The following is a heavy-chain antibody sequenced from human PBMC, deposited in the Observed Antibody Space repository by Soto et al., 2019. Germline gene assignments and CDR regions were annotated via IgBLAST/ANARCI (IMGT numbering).Heavy chain of an antibody. Sequence: SVKVSCKASGGTFSSYTISWVRQAPGQGLEWMGRIIPILGIANYAQKFQGRVTITADKSTSTAYMELSSLRSEDTAVYYCARSVPDTNWFDPWGQGTLVTVSS. CDR1: GGTFSSYT. J-gene: IGHJ5*02. CDR2: IIPILGIA. CDR3: ARSVPDTNWFDP. V-gene: IGHV1-69*02.